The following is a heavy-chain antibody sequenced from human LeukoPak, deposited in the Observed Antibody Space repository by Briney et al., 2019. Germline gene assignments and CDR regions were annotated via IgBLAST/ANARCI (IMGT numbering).Heavy chain of an antibody. J-gene: IGHJ3*02. Sequence: ASVKVSCKASGYTFTGYYLHWVRQAPGQGLEWMGWISPNSGGTNYAQKFQGRITMSRDTSISTAYTELSRLRSYDTAVYYVARVLDSGDINAYDAFHIWGQGTMVTV. CDR1: GYTFTGYY. V-gene: IGHV1-2*02. D-gene: IGHD1-26*01. CDR2: ISPNSGGT. CDR3: ARVLDSGDINAYDAFHI.